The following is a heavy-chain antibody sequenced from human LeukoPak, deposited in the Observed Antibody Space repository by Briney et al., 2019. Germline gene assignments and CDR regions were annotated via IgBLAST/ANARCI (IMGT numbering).Heavy chain of an antibody. CDR2: INPNSGGT. V-gene: IGHV1-2*02. Sequence: ASVKVSCKASGYTFTGYYMHWVRQAPGQGLEWMGWINPNSGGTNYAQKFQGRVTMTRDTSISTAYMELSRLRSDDTAVYYCARGSYDYVWGSYRRTAGIDYWGQGTLVTVSS. CDR1: GYTFTGYY. D-gene: IGHD3-16*02. CDR3: ARGSYDYVWGSYRRTAGIDY. J-gene: IGHJ4*02.